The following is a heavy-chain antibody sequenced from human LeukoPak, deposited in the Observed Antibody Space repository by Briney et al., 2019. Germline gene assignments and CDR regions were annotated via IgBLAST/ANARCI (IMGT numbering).Heavy chain of an antibody. D-gene: IGHD3-9*01. J-gene: IGHJ3*02. CDR1: GGSISSYY. CDR3: VRYFDWPYAFDI. V-gene: IGHV4-4*07. Sequence: SETLSLTCTVSGGSISSYYWSWIRQPAGKGLEWIGRIYTSGSTYYNPSLKSRVTMSVDTSKNQFSLKLTSVTAADTAVYHCVRYFDWPYAFDIWGQGTMVTVSS. CDR2: IYTSGST.